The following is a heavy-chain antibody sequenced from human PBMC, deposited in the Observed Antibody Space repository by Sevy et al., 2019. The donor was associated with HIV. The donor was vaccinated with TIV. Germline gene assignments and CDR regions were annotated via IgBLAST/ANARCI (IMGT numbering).Heavy chain of an antibody. D-gene: IGHD3-3*01. CDR3: AKREGHYDLGMDV. J-gene: IGHJ6*02. CDR1: GFTFSSFE. V-gene: IGHV3-48*03. CDR2: ISSSGSTI. Sequence: GGSLRLACAASGFTFSSFEMTWVRQAPGKGLEWVSYISSSGSTIYYTNSVKGRFTISRDNAKNSLYLQMNSLRAEDTAVYYCAKREGHYDLGMDVWGQGTTVTVSS.